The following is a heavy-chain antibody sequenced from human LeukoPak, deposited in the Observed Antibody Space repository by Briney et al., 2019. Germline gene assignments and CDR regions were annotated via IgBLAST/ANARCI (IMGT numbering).Heavy chain of an antibody. CDR3: ARESWSSLT. CDR2: IKGDGNGN. D-gene: IGHD2-2*01. Sequence: PGGSLRLSCAASGFSFSSYWMSWVRQAPGKGLEWVANIKGDGNGNNYVDSVKGRFTISRDNAKNSLYLQMNSLRAEDTAVYYYARESWSSLTWGQGTLVTVSS. J-gene: IGHJ5*02. V-gene: IGHV3-7*01. CDR1: GFSFSSYW.